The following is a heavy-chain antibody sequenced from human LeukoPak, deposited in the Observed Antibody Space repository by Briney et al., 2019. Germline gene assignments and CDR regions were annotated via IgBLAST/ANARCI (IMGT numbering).Heavy chain of an antibody. D-gene: IGHD3-22*01. CDR2: IYPGDSDT. CDR1: GYSFSTYW. Sequence: PGESLKISCKGSGYSFSTYWIGWVRQMPGKGLEWMGIIYPGDSDTRYSPSFQGQVTISADKSISTAYLQWSSLKASDTAMYYCARTAYNYDRQEGGVGWFDPWGQGTLVTVSS. CDR3: ARTAYNYDRQEGGVGWFDP. J-gene: IGHJ5*02. V-gene: IGHV5-51*01.